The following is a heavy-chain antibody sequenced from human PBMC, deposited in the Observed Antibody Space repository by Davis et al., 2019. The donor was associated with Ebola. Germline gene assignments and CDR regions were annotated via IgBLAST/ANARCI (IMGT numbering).Heavy chain of an antibody. V-gene: IGHV3-15*07. CDR3: TTDLVAAAGIITGY. J-gene: IGHJ4*02. D-gene: IGHD6-13*01. Sequence: PGGSLRLSCAASGFTFSNAWMNWVRQAPGKGLEWVGRIKSKTDGGTTDYAAPVKGRFTISRDDSKNTLYLQMNSLKTEDTAVYYCTTDLVAAAGIITGYWGQGTLVTVSS. CDR1: GFTFSNAW. CDR2: IKSKTDGGTT.